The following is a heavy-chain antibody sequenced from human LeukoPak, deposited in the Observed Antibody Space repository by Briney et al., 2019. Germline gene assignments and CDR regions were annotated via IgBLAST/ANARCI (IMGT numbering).Heavy chain of an antibody. CDR1: GFTFSNAW. Sequence: GGSLRLSCAAPGFTFSNAWMSWVRQAPGKGLEWVGRIKSKTDGGTTDYAAPVKGRFTISRDDSKNTLYLQMNSLKTEDTAVYYCTTEKGLTIFGVVDYWGQGTLVTVSS. D-gene: IGHD3-3*01. CDR2: IKSKTDGGTT. CDR3: TTEKGLTIFGVVDY. V-gene: IGHV3-15*01. J-gene: IGHJ4*02.